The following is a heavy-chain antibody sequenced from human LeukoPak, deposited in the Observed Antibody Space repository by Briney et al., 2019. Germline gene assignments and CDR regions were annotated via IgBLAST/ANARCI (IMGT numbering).Heavy chain of an antibody. CDR2: INPNSGGT. J-gene: IGHJ6*03. CDR3: ARDLRYSSGWSASGMDV. CDR1: GYTFTGYY. V-gene: IGHV1-2*02. Sequence: ASVKVSCKASGYTFTGYYMHWVRQAPGQGLEWMGWINPNSGGTNYAQKFQGRVTMTRDTSISTAYMELSRLRSDDTAVYYCARDLRYSSGWSASGMDVWGKGTTVTISS. D-gene: IGHD6-19*01.